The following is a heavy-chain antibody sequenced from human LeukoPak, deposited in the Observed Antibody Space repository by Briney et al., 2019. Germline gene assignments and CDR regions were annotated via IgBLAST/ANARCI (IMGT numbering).Heavy chain of an antibody. Sequence: ASVKVSCKASGYTFTSFDINWVRQATGQGLEWMGWMNPNSGNTGYAQKFQGRVTMTRNTSISTAYMELSSLRSEDTAVYYCAKDILLWFGESPHHWFDPWGQGTLVTVSS. CDR3: AKDILLWFGESPHHWFDP. V-gene: IGHV1-8*01. D-gene: IGHD3-10*01. CDR1: GYTFTSFD. CDR2: MNPNSGNT. J-gene: IGHJ5*02.